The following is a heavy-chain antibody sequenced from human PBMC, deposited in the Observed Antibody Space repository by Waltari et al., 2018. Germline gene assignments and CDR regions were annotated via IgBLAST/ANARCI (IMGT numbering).Heavy chain of an antibody. Sequence: QVQLQQWGAGLLKPSETLSLTCAVYGGSFSGYYWSWIRQPPGKGLEWIGEIKHSGSTNYNPSLNGRVTISVATSKNQFSLQLGSVTAADTAVYYCARRVVPAMDVWGQGTTVTVSS. CDR2: IKHSGST. V-gene: IGHV4-34*01. D-gene: IGHD2-2*01. CDR3: ARRVVPAMDV. CDR1: GGSFSGYY. J-gene: IGHJ6*02.